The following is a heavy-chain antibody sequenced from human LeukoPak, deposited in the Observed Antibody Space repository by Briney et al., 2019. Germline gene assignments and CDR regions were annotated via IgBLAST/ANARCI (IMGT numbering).Heavy chain of an antibody. CDR1: GGTFSSYA. CDR3: ARSERLGIAVVYFDY. V-gene: IGHV1-69*04. D-gene: IGHD6-19*01. J-gene: IGHJ4*02. Sequence: ASVKVPCKASGGTFSSYAISWVRQAPGQGLEWMGRIIPILGIANYAQKFQGRVTITADKSTSTAYMELSSLRSEDTAVYYCARSERLGIAVVYFDYWGQGTLVTVSS. CDR2: IIPILGIA.